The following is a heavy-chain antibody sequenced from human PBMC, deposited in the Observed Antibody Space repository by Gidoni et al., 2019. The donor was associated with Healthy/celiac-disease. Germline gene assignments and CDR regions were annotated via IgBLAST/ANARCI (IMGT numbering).Heavy chain of an antibody. V-gene: IGHV1-69*06. CDR3: ARDLGIGIVGGMDV. J-gene: IGHJ6*02. CDR1: GGTFSSYA. CDR2: IIPIFGTA. Sequence: QVQLVQSGAEVKKPGSSVTVSCKASGGTFSSYAISWVRQAPGQGLEWIVGIIPIFGTATYAQKFQGRVTITADKSTSTAYMELSSLGSEDTAVYYCARDLGIGIVGGMDVWGQGTTVTVSS. D-gene: IGHD1-26*01.